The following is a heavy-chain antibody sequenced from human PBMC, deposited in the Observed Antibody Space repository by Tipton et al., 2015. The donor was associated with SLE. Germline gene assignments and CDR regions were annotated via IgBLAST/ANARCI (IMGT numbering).Heavy chain of an antibody. Sequence: RSLRLSCAASGFTFDNYAMHWVRQAPGKGLEWVSGINWNSGSIDYADSVKGRFTISRDNAKNSLYLQINSLRAEDTALYYCAKDVKIVDIGGDAFDIWGQGTMVTVSS. D-gene: IGHD2-2*03. CDR2: INWNSGSI. V-gene: IGHV3-9*01. CDR1: GFTFDNYA. J-gene: IGHJ3*02. CDR3: AKDVKIVDIGGDAFDI.